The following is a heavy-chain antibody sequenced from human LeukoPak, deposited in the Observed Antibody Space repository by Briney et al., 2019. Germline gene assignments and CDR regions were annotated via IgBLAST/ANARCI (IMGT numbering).Heavy chain of an antibody. CDR2: IYTSGST. CDR3: AREHRTAWGSSLNWFDP. V-gene: IGHV4-61*02. J-gene: IGHJ5*02. Sequence: SETLSLTCTVSGGSISSGSYYWSWIRQPAGKGLEWIGRIYTSGSTNYNPSLKSRVTISVDTSKNQFSLKLGSVTAADTAVYYCAREHRTAWGSSLNWFDPWGQGTLVTVSS. D-gene: IGHD6-6*01. CDR1: GGSISSGSYY.